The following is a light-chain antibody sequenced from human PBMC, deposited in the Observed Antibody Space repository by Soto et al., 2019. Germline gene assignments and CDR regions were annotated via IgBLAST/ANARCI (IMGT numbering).Light chain of an antibody. Sequence: EIVLTQSPGTLSVSPGERATLSCRASQRVSSKLAWYQQKPGQAPRLLFYGASTGATGIPARFSGSGSETEFTLSISSLQSEDFAVYYCQQYHDWPGTFGQGTQVEIK. V-gene: IGKV3-15*01. CDR1: QRVSSK. CDR3: QQYHDWPGT. CDR2: GAS. J-gene: IGKJ1*01.